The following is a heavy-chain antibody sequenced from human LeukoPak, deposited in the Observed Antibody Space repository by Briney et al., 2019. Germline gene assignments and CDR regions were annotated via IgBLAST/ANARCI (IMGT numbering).Heavy chain of an antibody. CDR2: IWYDGSNK. D-gene: IGHD2-8*01. Sequence: PGGSLRLSCAASGFTFSSYGMHWVRQAPGKGLEWVAVIWYDGSNKYYADSVKGRFTISRDNSKNTLYLQMNSLRAEDTAVYYCARRMVYGDFDYWGQGTLVTVSS. V-gene: IGHV3-33*01. J-gene: IGHJ4*02. CDR3: ARRMVYGDFDY. CDR1: GFTFSSYG.